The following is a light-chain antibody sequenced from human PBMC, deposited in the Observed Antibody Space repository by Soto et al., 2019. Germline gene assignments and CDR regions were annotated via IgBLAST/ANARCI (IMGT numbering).Light chain of an antibody. Sequence: EIVMTQSPATLSLSPGERATLSGRASQSVSSKLAWDQQKPGQALRLLICGASTRATGIPARFSGSGSGTEFTPTISSLQSEDFAVYYCQQYNNWPRTFGQGTKVDI. J-gene: IGKJ1*01. CDR3: QQYNNWPRT. CDR2: GAS. CDR1: QSVSSK. V-gene: IGKV3-15*01.